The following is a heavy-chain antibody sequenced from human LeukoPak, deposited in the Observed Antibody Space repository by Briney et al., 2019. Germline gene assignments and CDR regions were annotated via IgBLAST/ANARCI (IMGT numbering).Heavy chain of an antibody. CDR2: INSDGSST. V-gene: IGHV3-74*01. CDR1: GFTFSSYW. J-gene: IGHJ3*02. CDR3: ARGPATMVRGVRWAFDI. Sequence: GGSLRLSCAASGFTFSSYWMHWVRQAPGKGLVWVSRINSDGSSTSYADSVKGRFTISRDNAKNTLYLQMNSLRAEDTAVYYCARGPATMVRGVRWAFDIRGQGTMVTVSS. D-gene: IGHD3-10*01.